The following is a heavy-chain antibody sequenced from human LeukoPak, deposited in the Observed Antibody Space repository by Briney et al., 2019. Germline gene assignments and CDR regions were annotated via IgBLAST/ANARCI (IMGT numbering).Heavy chain of an antibody. V-gene: IGHV1-8*01. J-gene: IGHJ4*02. CDR3: ARITTMARGVLSY. CDR1: GYTFTSYD. D-gene: IGHD3-10*01. Sequence: ASVKVSCKASGYTFTSYDINWVRQATGQGLEWMGWMNPNSGNTGYAQKFQGRVTMTRNTSISTAYMELSSLRTEDTAVYYCARITTMARGVLSYWGQGTLVTVSS. CDR2: MNPNSGNT.